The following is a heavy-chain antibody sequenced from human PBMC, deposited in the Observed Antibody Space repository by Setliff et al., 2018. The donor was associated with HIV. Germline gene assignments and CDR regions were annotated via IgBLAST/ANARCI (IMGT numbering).Heavy chain of an antibody. D-gene: IGHD2-21*02. V-gene: IGHV4-38-2*01. CDR2: IYHSGSI. J-gene: IGHJ2*01. CDR3: ARHDGTYCGGDCYLLGYFDL. CDR1: AYSINSGYY. Sequence: SLTCAVSAYSINSGYYWGWIRQPPGKGLEWIGSIYHSGSIYYNPSLKSRVTISVDTSKNQFSLKLSSVTAADTAVYYCARHDGTYCGGDCYLLGYFDLWGRGTLVTVSS.